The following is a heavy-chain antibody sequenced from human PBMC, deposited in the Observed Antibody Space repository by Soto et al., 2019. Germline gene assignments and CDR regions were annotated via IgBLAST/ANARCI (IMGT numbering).Heavy chain of an antibody. CDR2: IIPIHGIA. CDR3: ASGIVVVQAARAYASFDI. J-gene: IGHJ3*02. V-gene: IGHV1-69*02. Sequence: SVKVSCKASGLTFSSYTISWVRQTPGQRLEWMGRIIPIHGIANYAQKFQGRVTITADKPTSTAYMELSSLRSEDTAVYYCASGIVVVQAARAYASFDIWGQGTMVTVSS. CDR1: GLTFSSYT. D-gene: IGHD2-2*01.